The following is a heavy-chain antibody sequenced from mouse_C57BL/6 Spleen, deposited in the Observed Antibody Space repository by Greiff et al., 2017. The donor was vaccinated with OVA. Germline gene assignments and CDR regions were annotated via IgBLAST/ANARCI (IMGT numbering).Heavy chain of an antibody. J-gene: IGHJ4*01. D-gene: IGHD5-1*01. CDR2: INPSSGYT. Sequence: QVQLKQSGAELAKPGASVKLSCKASGYTFTSYWMHWVKQRPGQGLEWIGYINPSSGYTKYNQKFKDKATLNADKSASTAYMQLSSLTYEDSAVYYCARTYHYAMDYWGQGTSVTVSS. CDR3: ARTYHYAMDY. V-gene: IGHV1-7*01. CDR1: GYTFTSYW.